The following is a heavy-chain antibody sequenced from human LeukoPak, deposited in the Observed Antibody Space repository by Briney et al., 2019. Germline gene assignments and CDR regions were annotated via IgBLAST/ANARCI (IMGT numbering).Heavy chain of an antibody. CDR1: GFTFSSYE. J-gene: IGHJ4*02. CDR2: ISSGSTI. V-gene: IGHV3-48*03. D-gene: IGHD5-18*01. Sequence: GGSLRLSCGASGFTFSSYEMNWVRQAPGKGLEWVSYISSGSTIYYSDSVKGRFTISRDNAKNSLYLQMNSLRAEDTAVYYCARVGYSYGLDYFDYWGQGNLVTVSS. CDR3: ARVGYSYGLDYFDY.